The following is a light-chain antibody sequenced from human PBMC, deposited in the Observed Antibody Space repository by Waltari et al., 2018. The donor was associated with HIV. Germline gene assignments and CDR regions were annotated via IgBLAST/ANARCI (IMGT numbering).Light chain of an antibody. CDR2: DAS. CDR1: QRVDTF. CDR3: QQRADWPLT. J-gene: IGKJ4*01. V-gene: IGKV3-11*01. Sequence: DIVSTQSPVTLSLSLGERATLYCRASQRVDTFLAWYQQRPGQAPRLLSYDASRRASGIPARFSGTGSGTDYTLTISSVEPEDFAVYYCQQRADWPLTFGGGTRVDIK.